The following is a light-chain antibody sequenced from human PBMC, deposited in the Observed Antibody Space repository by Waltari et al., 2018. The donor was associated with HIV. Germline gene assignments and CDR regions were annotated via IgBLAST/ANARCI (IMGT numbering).Light chain of an antibody. CDR1: QSVLYSSNNKNY. J-gene: IGKJ2*01. CDR3: QQYYSTSYT. CDR2: WAS. V-gene: IGKV4-1*01. Sequence: DIVMTQSPDSLAVALGERATINRKSSQSVLYSSNNKNYLACYQQKPGQPPKLLIYWASTRESGVPDRFSGSGSGTDFTLTISSLQAEDVAVYYCQQYYSTSYTFGQGTKLEIK.